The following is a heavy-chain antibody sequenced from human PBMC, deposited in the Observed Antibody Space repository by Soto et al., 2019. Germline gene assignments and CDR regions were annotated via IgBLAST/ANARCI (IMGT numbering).Heavy chain of an antibody. CDR2: VSASGST. Sequence: PSETLSLTCTESVGSISGFFWTWVRQPPGMPLEGLGHVSASGSTAYNPSLRSRLSLSLDVSKNRFSLELTSVTAADTATYFCARGGSTHYYYGLDVWGQGTTVTVSS. CDR1: VGSISGFF. CDR3: ARGGSTHYYYGLDV. J-gene: IGHJ6*02. D-gene: IGHD1-1*01. V-gene: IGHV4-4*07.